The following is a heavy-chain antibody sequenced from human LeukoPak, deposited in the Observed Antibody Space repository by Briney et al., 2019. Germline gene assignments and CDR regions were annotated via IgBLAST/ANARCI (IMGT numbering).Heavy chain of an antibody. Sequence: ASVKVSCKASGYTFTGYYMYWVRQAPGQGLEWMGWINPNSGGTNYAQKFQGRVTMTRDTSISTAYMELSRLRSDDTAVYYCARGYCSSTSCYAVDYWGQGTLVTVSS. D-gene: IGHD2-2*01. J-gene: IGHJ4*02. CDR2: INPNSGGT. V-gene: IGHV1-2*02. CDR3: ARGYCSSTSCYAVDY. CDR1: GYTFTGYY.